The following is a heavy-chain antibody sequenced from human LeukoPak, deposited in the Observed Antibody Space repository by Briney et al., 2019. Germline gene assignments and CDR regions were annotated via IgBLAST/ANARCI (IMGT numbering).Heavy chain of an antibody. V-gene: IGHV1-69*05. CDR3: AIGTPFDYVWGSLSTTFDY. CDR2: IIPIFGTA. Sequence: SVKVSCKASGGTFSSYAISWVRQAPGQGLEWMGGIIPIFGTANYAQKFQGRVTITTDESTSTAYMELSSLRSEDTAVYYCAIGTPFDYVWGSLSTTFDYWGQGTLVTVSS. CDR1: GGTFSSYA. J-gene: IGHJ4*02. D-gene: IGHD3-16*01.